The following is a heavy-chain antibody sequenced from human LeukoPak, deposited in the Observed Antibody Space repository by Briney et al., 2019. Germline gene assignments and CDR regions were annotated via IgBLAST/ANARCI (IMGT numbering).Heavy chain of an antibody. CDR3: ARHSPGLGPNSYNFVY. Sequence: ASVKVSCTASGYTFTNYYKHWVRQAPGQGLGWMGWINSKSGGTNYAQKFQGRVTMTRDTSISTAYMELSRLKSDDTAVYYCARHSPGLGPNSYNFVYWGQGTLVTVSS. D-gene: IGHD1-1*01. V-gene: IGHV1-2*02. CDR1: GYTFTNYY. J-gene: IGHJ4*02. CDR2: INSKSGGT.